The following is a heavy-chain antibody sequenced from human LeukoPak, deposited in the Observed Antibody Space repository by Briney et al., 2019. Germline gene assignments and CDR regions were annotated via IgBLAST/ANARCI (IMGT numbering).Heavy chain of an antibody. V-gene: IGHV3-53*01. CDR3: AKAHYRNAIDYFDY. CDR1: GFTVSSNY. CDR2: IYSGGST. Sequence: GGSLRLSCAASGFTVSSNYMSWVRQAPGKGLEWVSVIYSGGSTYYADSVKGRFTISRDNSKNTLYLQMNSLRAEDTAVYYCAKAHYRNAIDYFDYWGQGTLVTVSS. J-gene: IGHJ4*02. D-gene: IGHD1-1*01.